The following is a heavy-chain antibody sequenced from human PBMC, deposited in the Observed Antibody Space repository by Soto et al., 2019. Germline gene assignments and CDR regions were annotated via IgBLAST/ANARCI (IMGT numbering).Heavy chain of an antibody. CDR2: IYHSGST. D-gene: IGHD2-21*01. J-gene: IGHJ4*02. CDR3: ARQGVALELDF. V-gene: IGHV4-30-2*01. Sequence: SETLSLTCAVSGGSISSGGYSWSWIRQPPGKGLEWIGYIYHSGSTYYNPSLKSRVTISVDRSKNQFSLKLGSVTAADTAVYYCARQGVALELDFWGQGTLVTVSS. CDR1: GGSISSGGYS.